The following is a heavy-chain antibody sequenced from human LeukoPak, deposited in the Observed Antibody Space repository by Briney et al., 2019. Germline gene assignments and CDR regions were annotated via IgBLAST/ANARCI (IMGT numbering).Heavy chain of an antibody. CDR1: GGSISSYY. V-gene: IGHV4-4*07. CDR3: ARDVKGGGAFDI. J-gene: IGHJ3*02. D-gene: IGHD2/OR15-2a*01. CDR2: IYTTGST. Sequence: PSETLSLTCTVSGGSISSYYWSWIRQPAGKGLEWFGRIYTTGSTNYNPSLKSPVTLSVDTSKNQFSLKLNSVTAADTAMYYCARDVKGGGAFDIWGQGTMVTVSS.